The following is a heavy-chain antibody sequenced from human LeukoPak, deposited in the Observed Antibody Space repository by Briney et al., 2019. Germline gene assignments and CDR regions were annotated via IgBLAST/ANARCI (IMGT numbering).Heavy chain of an antibody. J-gene: IGHJ4*02. CDR3: AKDGYSSSFSNFDY. CDR2: IRYDGSNK. V-gene: IGHV3-30*02. CDR1: GFTFNNYG. D-gene: IGHD6-6*01. Sequence: GGSLRLSCAASGFTFNNYGIHWVHQAPGKGLEWVAFIRYDGSNKYYADSVKGRFTISRDNSKNTLYLQMNSLRAEDTAVFYCAKDGYSSSFSNFDYWGQGTLVTVAS.